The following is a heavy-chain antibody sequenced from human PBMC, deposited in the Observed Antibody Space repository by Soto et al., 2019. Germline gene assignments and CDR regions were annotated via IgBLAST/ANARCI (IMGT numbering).Heavy chain of an antibody. CDR1: GGTFSSYA. V-gene: IGHV1-69*12. CDR2: IIPIFGTA. D-gene: IGHD6-19*01. J-gene: IGHJ3*02. Sequence: QVQLVQSGAEVKKPGSSVKVSCKASGGTFSSYAISWVRQAPGQGLEWMGGIIPIFGTANYAQKFQGRVTITADESTNKAYMELGSLRFEDTAVYYCARGRIAVANDAFDIWGQGTMVTVSS. CDR3: ARGRIAVANDAFDI.